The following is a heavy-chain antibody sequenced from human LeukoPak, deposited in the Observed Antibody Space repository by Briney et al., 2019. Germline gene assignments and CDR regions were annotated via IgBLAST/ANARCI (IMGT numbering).Heavy chain of an antibody. V-gene: IGHV3-21*01. J-gene: IGHJ5*02. CDR1: GFTFSDYT. CDR3: ARAGGYDSSGYYQS. CDR2: ISPSSTYI. D-gene: IGHD3-22*01. Sequence: GGSLRLSCAASGFTFSDYTMDWVRQTPGKGLEWVSSISPSSTYIKYSDSVKGRFTISRDDAKNSLYLQMNSLRADDTAVYYCARAGGYDSSGYYQSWGQGTLVTVSS.